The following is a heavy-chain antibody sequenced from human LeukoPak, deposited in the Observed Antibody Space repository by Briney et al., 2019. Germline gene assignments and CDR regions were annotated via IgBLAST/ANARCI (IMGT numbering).Heavy chain of an antibody. Sequence: ASVKVSCKASGYTFTGSGWYLYWLRQAPGQGLECVGWLHPNNGATGYAQKSQGRVAMTTDTSISTAYTELSRLRPDDTAIYYCARDGPAQMVDFDYWGQGTLVTVSS. J-gene: IGHJ4*02. CDR1: GYTFTGSGWY. CDR3: ARDGPAQMVDFDY. CDR2: LHPNNGAT. V-gene: IGHV1-2*02. D-gene: IGHD3-10*01.